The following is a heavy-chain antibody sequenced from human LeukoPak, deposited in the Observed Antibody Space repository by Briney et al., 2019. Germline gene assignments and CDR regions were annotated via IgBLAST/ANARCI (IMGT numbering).Heavy chain of an antibody. D-gene: IGHD3-3*01. Sequence: ASVKVSCKASGYTFTSYDINWVRQATGQGLEWMGWMNPNSGNTGYAQKFQGRVTMTRNTSISTAYMELSSLRSEDTAVYYCARAVRTYYDFWSGYYTGVYYYGMDVWGQGTTATVSS. CDR3: ARAVRTYYDFWSGYYTGVYYYGMDV. J-gene: IGHJ6*02. CDR2: MNPNSGNT. V-gene: IGHV1-8*01. CDR1: GYTFTSYD.